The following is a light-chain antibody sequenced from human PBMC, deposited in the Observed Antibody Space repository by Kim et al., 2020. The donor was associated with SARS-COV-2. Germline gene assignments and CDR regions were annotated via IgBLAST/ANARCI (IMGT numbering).Light chain of an antibody. CDR2: RNN. Sequence: GQGVTISCSGSSSNIGSDYVYWHQQLPGTAPKHLIYRNNQSPSGVPDRFSGSKSGTSASLAISGLRSEDEAEYYCASWDDSLSAVVFGGGTQLTVL. CDR1: SSNIGSDY. CDR3: ASWDDSLSAVV. V-gene: IGLV1-47*01. J-gene: IGLJ2*01.